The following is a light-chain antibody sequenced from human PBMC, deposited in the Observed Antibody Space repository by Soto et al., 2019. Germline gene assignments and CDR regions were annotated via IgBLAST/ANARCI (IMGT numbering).Light chain of an antibody. V-gene: IGKV3-20*01. CDR3: QQYGSPLVLT. Sequence: VMTQSPATLSVSPGERATLSCRASESVSSNLAWYQQKPGQAPRLLIYGASSRATGIPDRFSGSGSGTDFTLTISRLEPEDFAVYYCQQYGSPLVLTFGGGTKVDIK. CDR1: ESVSSN. J-gene: IGKJ4*01. CDR2: GAS.